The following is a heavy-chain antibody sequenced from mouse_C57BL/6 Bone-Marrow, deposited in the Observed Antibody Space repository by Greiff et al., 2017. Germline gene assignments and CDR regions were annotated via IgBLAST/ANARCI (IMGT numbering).Heavy chain of an antibody. J-gene: IGHJ4*01. V-gene: IGHV6-6*01. CDR3: TSDSSVIYAMDY. CDR2: IRNKANNHAT. CDR1: GFTFSDAW. D-gene: IGHD3-2*02. Sequence: EVKLVESGGGLVQPGGSMKLSCAASGFTFSDAWMDWVRQSPEKGLEWVAEIRNKANNHATYYAESVKGRFTISRDDSKSSVYLQMNSLRAEDTGIYYCTSDSSVIYAMDYWGQGTSVTVSS.